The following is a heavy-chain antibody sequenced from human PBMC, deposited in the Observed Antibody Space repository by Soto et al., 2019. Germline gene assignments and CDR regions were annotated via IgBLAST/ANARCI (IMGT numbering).Heavy chain of an antibody. V-gene: IGHV3-64D*08. J-gene: IGHJ6*02. Sequence: TGGSLRLSCAASGFTFSSYGMHWVRQAPGKGLEYVSAISSNGGSTYYADSVKGRFTISRDNSKNTLYLQMSSLRAEDTAVYYCVKDLLGGVASFNPYYYGMDVWGQGTTVTVSS. CDR3: VKDLLGGVASFNPYYYGMDV. CDR1: GFTFSSYG. CDR2: ISSNGGST. D-gene: IGHD2-15*01.